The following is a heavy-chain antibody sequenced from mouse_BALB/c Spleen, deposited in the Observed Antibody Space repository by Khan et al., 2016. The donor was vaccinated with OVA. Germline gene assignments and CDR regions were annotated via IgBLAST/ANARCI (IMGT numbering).Heavy chain of an antibody. Sequence: QVQLQQSGAELVKPGASVKLSCKTSGYTFTNYWIQWIKQRPGQGLGWIGQIFPGTGTTYYNEIFKAKATLTIDTSSSNAYLQLTSLTSEDSAIYFCARGYFGNYEFAYWGQGTLVTVSP. CDR3: ARGYFGNYEFAY. J-gene: IGHJ3*01. CDR1: GYTFTNYW. CDR2: IFPGTGTT. V-gene: IGHV1S132*01. D-gene: IGHD2-1*01.